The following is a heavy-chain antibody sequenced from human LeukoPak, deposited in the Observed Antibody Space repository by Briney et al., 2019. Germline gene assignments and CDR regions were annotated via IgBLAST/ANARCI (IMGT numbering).Heavy chain of an antibody. Sequence: SQTLSLTCTVSGGSISSGSYYWSWIRQPAGKGLEWIGRIYTSGSTNYNPSLKSRVTISVDTSKNQFSLKLSSVTAADTAVYYCARGGNLHDAFDIWGQGTMVTVSS. V-gene: IGHV4-61*02. CDR2: IYTSGST. J-gene: IGHJ3*02. CDR1: GGSISSGSYY. CDR3: ARGGNLHDAFDI. D-gene: IGHD6-25*01.